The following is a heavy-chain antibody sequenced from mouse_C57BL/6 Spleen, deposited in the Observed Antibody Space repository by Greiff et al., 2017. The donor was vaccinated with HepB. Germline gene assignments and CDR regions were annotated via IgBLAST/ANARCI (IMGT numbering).Heavy chain of an antibody. CDR1: GYSITSGYD. CDR3: ARAHYDSSYGEAWFAY. D-gene: IGHD1-1*01. Sequence: VQLQESGPGMVKPSQSLSLTCTVTGYSITSGYDWHWIRHFPGNKLEWMGYISYSGSTNYNPTLKSRISITHDTSKNHFFLKLNSVTTEDTATYFCARAHYDSSYGEAWFAYWGQGTLVTVSA. V-gene: IGHV3-1*01. CDR2: ISYSGST. J-gene: IGHJ3*01.